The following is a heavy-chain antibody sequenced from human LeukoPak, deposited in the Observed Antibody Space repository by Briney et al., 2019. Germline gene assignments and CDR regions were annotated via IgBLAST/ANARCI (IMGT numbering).Heavy chain of an antibody. Sequence: GGSLRLSCAASGFTFSSYSMSWVRQAPGKGLEWVSSISSSSSYIYYADSVKGRFTISRDNAKNSLYLQMNSLRAEDTAVYYCARDPSGYCSGGSCSNVDTAMVRRDYWGQGTLVTVS. J-gene: IGHJ4*02. V-gene: IGHV3-21*01. D-gene: IGHD2-15*01. CDR3: ARDPSGYCSGGSCSNVDTAMVRRDY. CDR2: ISSSSSYI. CDR1: GFTFSSYS.